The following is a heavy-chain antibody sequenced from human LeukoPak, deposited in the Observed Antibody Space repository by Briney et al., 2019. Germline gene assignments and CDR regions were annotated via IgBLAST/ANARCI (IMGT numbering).Heavy chain of an antibody. J-gene: IGHJ4*02. D-gene: IGHD6-19*01. V-gene: IGHV3-30*03. CDR2: ISYDGSYK. Sequence: GGSLRLSCAASGFTFSTYAMHWVRQAPGKGLEWVAVISYDGSYKYYADSVKGRCSISRDNSKKTLYLQMSSLRDEDTAVYYCAGVSESGWYYFDYWGQGTLVTVSS. CDR3: AGVSESGWYYFDY. CDR1: GFTFSTYA.